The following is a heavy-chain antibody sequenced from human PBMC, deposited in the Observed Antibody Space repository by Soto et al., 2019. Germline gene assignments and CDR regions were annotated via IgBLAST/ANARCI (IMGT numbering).Heavy chain of an antibody. CDR2: IYHSGST. CDR1: GGSISSSNW. CDR3: ARARGGKSGITMVRGVTIEDFDL. J-gene: IGHJ2*01. V-gene: IGHV4-4*02. Sequence: QVQLQESGPGLVKPSGTLSLTCAVSGGSISSSNWWSWVRQPPGKGLEWIGEIYHSGSTNYNPSLKSRVTISVDKSKNQFSLKLSSVTAADTAVYYCARARGGKSGITMVRGVTIEDFDLWGRGTLVTVSS. D-gene: IGHD3-10*01.